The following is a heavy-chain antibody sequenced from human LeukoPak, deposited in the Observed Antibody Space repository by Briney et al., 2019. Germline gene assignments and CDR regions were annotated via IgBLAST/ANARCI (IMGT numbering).Heavy chain of an antibody. J-gene: IGHJ3*02. CDR1: GYTFTGYY. Sequence: ASVKVPCKASGYTFTGYYMHWVRQAPGQGLEWMGWINPNSGGTNYAQKFQGRVTMTRDTSISTAYMELSRLRSDDTAVYYCAREIAVVATPDHDAFDIWGQGTMVTVSS. V-gene: IGHV1-2*02. CDR2: INPNSGGT. D-gene: IGHD6-19*01. CDR3: AREIAVVATPDHDAFDI.